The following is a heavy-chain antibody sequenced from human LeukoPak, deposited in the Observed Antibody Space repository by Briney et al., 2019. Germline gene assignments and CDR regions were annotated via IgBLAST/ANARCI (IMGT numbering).Heavy chain of an antibody. CDR1: GFTVSSNY. V-gene: IGHV3-23*01. D-gene: IGHD5-18*01. Sequence: GGSLRLSCAASGFTVSSNYMSWVRQAPGKGLEWVSGIGGSEGSTYYADSAKGRFTISRDNSKNTLYLQMNSLRAEDTAVYYCAKVVGDTAMVDAFDIWGQGTMVTVSS. J-gene: IGHJ3*02. CDR3: AKVVGDTAMVDAFDI. CDR2: IGGSEGST.